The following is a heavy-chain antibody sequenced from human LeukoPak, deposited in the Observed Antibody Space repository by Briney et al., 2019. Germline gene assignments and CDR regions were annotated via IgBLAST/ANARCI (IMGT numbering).Heavy chain of an antibody. V-gene: IGHV4-4*07. Sequence: SETLSLTCTVSGGSISSYYWSWIRQPAGKGLEWIGRIYTSGSTNYNPSLKSRVTMSVDTSKNQFSLKLSSVTAADTAVYYCARGILTGPIYAFDIWGQGTMVTVSS. CDR3: ARGILTGPIYAFDI. J-gene: IGHJ3*02. CDR2: IYTSGST. D-gene: IGHD3-9*01. CDR1: GGSISSYY.